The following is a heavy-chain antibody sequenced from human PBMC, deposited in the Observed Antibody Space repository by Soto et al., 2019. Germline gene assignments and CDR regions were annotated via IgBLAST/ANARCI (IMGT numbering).Heavy chain of an antibody. V-gene: IGHV3-23*01. CDR3: AKELMLAAGSWLTSDQPYYGMDV. J-gene: IGHJ6*02. D-gene: IGHD6-13*01. CDR2: IIGSGVRT. Sequence: LRLSCAASGFTSSHYAMSWVRQAPGKGLEWVSSIIGSGVRTYYADSVQGRFTISRDNSKNMLYLQMDSLRAEDTAIYYCAKELMLAAGSWLTSDQPYYGMDVWGQGTTVTVSS. CDR1: GFTSSHYA.